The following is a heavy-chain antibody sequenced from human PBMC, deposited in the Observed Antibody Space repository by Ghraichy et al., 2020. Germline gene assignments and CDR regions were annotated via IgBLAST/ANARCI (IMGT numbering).Heavy chain of an antibody. D-gene: IGHD3-9*01. Sequence: SVKVSFKASGGTFSSYTISWVRQAPGQGLEWMGRIIPILGIANYAQKFQGRVTITADKSTSTAYMELSSLRSEDTAVYYCASRRPFSRAGLVTQTYYYYYGMDVWGQWTTVTVSS. CDR1: GGTFSSYT. J-gene: IGHJ6*02. V-gene: IGHV1-69*02. CDR2: IIPILGIA. CDR3: ASRRPFSRAGLVTQTYYYYYGMDV.